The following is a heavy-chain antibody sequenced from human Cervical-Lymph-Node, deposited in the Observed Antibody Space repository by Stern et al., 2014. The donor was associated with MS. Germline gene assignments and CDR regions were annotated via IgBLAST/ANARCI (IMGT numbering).Heavy chain of an antibody. CDR3: ARGYGDYAFDY. CDR1: GYSFTANW. V-gene: IGHV5-51*01. J-gene: IGHJ4*02. D-gene: IGHD4-17*01. CDR2: IYPGVSDT. Sequence: EVQLVQSGAEVKKPGESLKISCKGSGYSFTANWIAWVLQMPGKGLDWLGFIYPGVSDTSYSRSFQGQVTISADKSISTAYLQWSSLKASDTAMYYCARGYGDYAFDYWGQGTLVTVSS.